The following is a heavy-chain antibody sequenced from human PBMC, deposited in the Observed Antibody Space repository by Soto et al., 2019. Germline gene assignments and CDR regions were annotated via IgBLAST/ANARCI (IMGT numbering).Heavy chain of an antibody. D-gene: IGHD2-2*01. CDR3: ARTPCSSASCYAGSGYYYYMDV. J-gene: IGHJ6*03. CDR1: GYSISSSNW. Sequence: PSETLSLTCAVSGYSISSSNWWGWIRQPPGKGLEWSGYIYYSGSTYYNPSLKSRVTMSVDTSKNQFSLKLSSVTAVDTAVYYCARTPCSSASCYAGSGYYYYMDVWGKGTTVTVS. CDR2: IYYSGST. V-gene: IGHV4-28*01.